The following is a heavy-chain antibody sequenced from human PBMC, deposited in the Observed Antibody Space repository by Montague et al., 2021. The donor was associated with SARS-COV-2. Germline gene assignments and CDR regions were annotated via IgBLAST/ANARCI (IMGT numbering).Heavy chain of an antibody. J-gene: IGHJ6*02. D-gene: IGHD2-21*01. CDR2: IYYSGST. Sequence: SETLSLTCTVSGASINSNTYFWGWIRQPPGKGLEWIGSIYYSGSTYYNPSLKSRVTISVDTSKNQFSLKLNSVTAADTAVYYCARPLLRCLEYGWDVWGQGTLVTVSS. V-gene: IGHV4-39*01. CDR1: GASINSNTYF. CDR3: ARPLLRCLEYGWDV.